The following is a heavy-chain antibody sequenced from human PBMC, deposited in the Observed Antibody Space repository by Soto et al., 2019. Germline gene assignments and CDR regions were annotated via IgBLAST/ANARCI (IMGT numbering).Heavy chain of an antibody. J-gene: IGHJ5*02. V-gene: IGHV1-18*01. CDR1: GYTFTSYG. Sequence: ASVTVSCKASGYTFTSYGISWVRQAPGQGLEWMGWISAYNGNTNYAQKLQGRVTMTTDTSTSTAYMELRSLRSDDTAVYYCARDVSSSWYNWFDPWGQGTPVTVSS. D-gene: IGHD6-13*01. CDR3: ARDVSSSWYNWFDP. CDR2: ISAYNGNT.